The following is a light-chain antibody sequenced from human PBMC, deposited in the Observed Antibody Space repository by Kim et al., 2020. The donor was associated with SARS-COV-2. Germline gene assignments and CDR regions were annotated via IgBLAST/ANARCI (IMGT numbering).Light chain of an antibody. CDR1: QSVITS. J-gene: IGKJ4*01. CDR2: DAS. CDR3: QQRASWPLT. V-gene: IGKV3-11*01. Sequence: EVVLTQSPATLSLSPGERATLSCRASQSVITSLAWYQHRPGQPPRLLIYDASKRAAGIPARFSGSGSGADFTLIISSLEPEDFAVYYCQQRASWPLTFGGGTKVDIK.